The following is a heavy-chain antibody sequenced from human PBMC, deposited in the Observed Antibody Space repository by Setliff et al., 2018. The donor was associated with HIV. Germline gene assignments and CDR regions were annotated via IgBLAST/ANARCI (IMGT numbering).Heavy chain of an antibody. D-gene: IGHD3-10*01. V-gene: IGHV7-4-1*02. CDR2: INTNTGNP. Sequence: ASVTVSCKASGYTFTSYAMNWVRQAPGQGLEWMGWINTNTGNPTYAQGFTGRFVFSLDTSVSTAYLQISSLKAEDTAVYYCARDESDSLYYMDYYYMDVWGKGTTVTVSS. CDR3: ARDESDSLYYMDYYYMDV. J-gene: IGHJ6*03. CDR1: GYTFTSYA.